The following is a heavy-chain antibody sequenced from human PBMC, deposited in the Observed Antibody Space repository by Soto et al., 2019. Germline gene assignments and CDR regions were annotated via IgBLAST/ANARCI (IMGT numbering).Heavy chain of an antibody. Sequence: QVQLQESGPGLVKPSETLSLTSTVSGGSISSYYWSWIRQPPGKGLEWIGYIYYSGSTNYNPSLKSRVTISVDTSKNQFSLKRSSVTAADTAVYYCARYQLLKKYFVDYWGQGTLVTVSS. J-gene: IGHJ4*02. D-gene: IGHD2-2*01. CDR3: ARYQLLKKYFVDY. CDR1: GGSISSYY. V-gene: IGHV4-59*01. CDR2: IYYSGST.